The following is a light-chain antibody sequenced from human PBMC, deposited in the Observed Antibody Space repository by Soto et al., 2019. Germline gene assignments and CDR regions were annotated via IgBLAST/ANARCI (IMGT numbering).Light chain of an antibody. CDR3: QQYKSPPWT. CDR2: KAS. Sequence: QMTQAAPALSASVGDRVTISCRASESITNWLAWYQHKPGKAPKLLIYKASSLESGVPSRFSGSGSGTEFTLTISSLQPDDFETYYCQQYKSPPWTFGQGTKV. V-gene: IGKV1-5*03. CDR1: ESITNW. J-gene: IGKJ1*01.